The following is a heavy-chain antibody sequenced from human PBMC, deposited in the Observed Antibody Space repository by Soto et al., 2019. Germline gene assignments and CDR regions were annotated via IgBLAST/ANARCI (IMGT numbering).Heavy chain of an antibody. J-gene: IGHJ4*02. V-gene: IGHV3-23*01. Sequence: GGSLRLSCAASGFASSNYAMHWVRQAPGKGLEWVSSISTSIDATYYADSVKGRFTISRDDSKNTLYLQMNSLRAEDSAVYYCAKDRTVAAGGRHFDYWGQGTLVTVSS. CDR3: AKDRTVAAGGRHFDY. CDR2: ISTSIDAT. D-gene: IGHD6-13*01. CDR1: GFASSNYA.